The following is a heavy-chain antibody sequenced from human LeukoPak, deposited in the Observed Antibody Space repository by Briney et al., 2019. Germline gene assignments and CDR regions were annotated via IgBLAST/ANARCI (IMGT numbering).Heavy chain of an antibody. Sequence: GESLKISCKGSGYSFTSYWIGWVRQMPGKGLEWMGIIYPGDSDTRYSPSFQGQVAISADKSISTAYLQWSSLKASDTAMYYCARRANDFWSGIYYYYMDVWGKGTTVSVSS. CDR1: GYSFTSYW. V-gene: IGHV5-51*01. CDR3: ARRANDFWSGIYYYYMDV. CDR2: IYPGDSDT. J-gene: IGHJ6*03. D-gene: IGHD3-3*01.